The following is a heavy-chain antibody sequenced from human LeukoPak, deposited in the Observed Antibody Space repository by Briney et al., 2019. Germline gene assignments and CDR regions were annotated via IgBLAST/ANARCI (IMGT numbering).Heavy chain of an antibody. CDR2: ISWNSGSI. CDR3: ARKYYYGSGSFDY. J-gene: IGHJ4*02. CDR1: GFISNNYA. Sequence: GGSLRLSCAGSGFISNNYAMHWVRQPPGKGLEWVSGISWNSGSIDYADSVKGRFTISRDNSKNTLYLQMNSLRAEDTAVYYCARKYYYGSGSFDYWGQGTVVTVSS. V-gene: IGHV3-9*02. D-gene: IGHD3-10*01.